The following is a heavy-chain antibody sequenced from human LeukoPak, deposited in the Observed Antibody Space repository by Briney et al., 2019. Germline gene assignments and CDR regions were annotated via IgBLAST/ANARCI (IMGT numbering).Heavy chain of an antibody. Sequence: SETLSLTCAVYGGSFSGYYWSWIRQPPGKGLEWIGEINHSGSTNYNPSLKSRVTISVDTSKNQFSLKLSSVTAADTAVYYCARGDWFDPWGQGTLVTVSS. CDR3: ARGDWFDP. CDR2: INHSGST. CDR1: GGSFSGYY. V-gene: IGHV4-34*01. J-gene: IGHJ5*02.